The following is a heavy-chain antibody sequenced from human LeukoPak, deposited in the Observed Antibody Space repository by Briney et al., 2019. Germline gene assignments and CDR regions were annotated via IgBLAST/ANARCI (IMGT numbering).Heavy chain of an antibody. D-gene: IGHD1-26*01. CDR1: GYAFTTYG. CDR2: ISTYSGNT. V-gene: IGHV1-18*01. CDR3: RRCFRGHWEARIGYVGNWFDP. Sequence: ASVNVSCKASGYAFTTYGISGVRQAPGQGPEWMGWISTYSGNTHYAQELQGRVTLTTDTSTSTAYMDLRSLRSDEAGETCCRRCFRGHWEARIGYVGNWFDPWGQGTLVTASA. J-gene: IGHJ5*02.